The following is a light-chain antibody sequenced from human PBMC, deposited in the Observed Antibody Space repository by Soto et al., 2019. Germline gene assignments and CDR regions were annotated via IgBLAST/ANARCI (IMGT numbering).Light chain of an antibody. CDR1: QSISTW. CDR2: KAS. CDR3: HQYDSYSPLT. V-gene: IGKV1-5*03. Sequence: DIQMTQSPSTLSASVGDSVTITCRASQSISTWLAWYQQTPGKAPKLMIYKASTLESGVPSRFSGSGSGTEFTLTISSLQPGDFATYYCHQYDSYSPLTFGGGTKVEI. J-gene: IGKJ4*01.